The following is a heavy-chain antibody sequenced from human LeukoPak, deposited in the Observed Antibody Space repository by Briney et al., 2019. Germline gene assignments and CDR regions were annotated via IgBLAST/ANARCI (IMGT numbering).Heavy chain of an antibody. CDR2: INQDGSEK. V-gene: IGHV3-7*01. Sequence: PGGSLRLSCAVSGLIFRSYWMSWVRQAPGKGLEWAANINQDGSEKYFVDSVKGRFTISRDNAKNSLHLQMNTLRAEDTAVYYCARERDGRFFDYWGQGTLVTVSS. J-gene: IGHJ4*02. CDR3: ARERDGRFFDY. D-gene: IGHD5-24*01. CDR1: GLIFRSYW.